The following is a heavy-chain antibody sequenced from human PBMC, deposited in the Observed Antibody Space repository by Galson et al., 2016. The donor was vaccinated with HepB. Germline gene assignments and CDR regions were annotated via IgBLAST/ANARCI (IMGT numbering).Heavy chain of an antibody. CDR1: GFSLTTSGVG. D-gene: IGHD6-19*01. CDR3: AHNLGWYSYWRRGYPPHFDY. J-gene: IGHJ4*02. CDR2: ISWDDDK. Sequence: PALVKPTQTLTLTCTFSGFSLTTSGVGVGWFRQPPGKALEWLALISWDDDKRYSPSLKSGPTITKDTSKNQVVLTMTNMDPVDTATYYCAHNLGWYSYWRRGYPPHFDYWGQGTLVTVYS. V-gene: IGHV2-5*02.